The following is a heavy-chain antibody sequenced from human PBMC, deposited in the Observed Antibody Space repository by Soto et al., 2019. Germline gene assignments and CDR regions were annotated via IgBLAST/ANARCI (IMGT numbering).Heavy chain of an antibody. Sequence: GESLKISCKGSGYSFTSYWIGWVRQMPGKGLEWMGIIYPGDSDTRYSPSFQGQVTISADKSISTAYLQWSSLKASDTAMYYCARHVRDSSGWYKYYYYGMDVWGQGTTVTV. CDR3: ARHVRDSSGWYKYYYYGMDV. CDR1: GYSFTSYW. V-gene: IGHV5-51*01. CDR2: IYPGDSDT. J-gene: IGHJ6*02. D-gene: IGHD6-19*01.